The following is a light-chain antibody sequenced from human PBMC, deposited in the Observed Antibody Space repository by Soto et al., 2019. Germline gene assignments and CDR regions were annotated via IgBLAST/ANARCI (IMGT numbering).Light chain of an antibody. CDR1: QTINTY. V-gene: IGKV1-39*01. CDR3: QQSYDTPGA. J-gene: IGKJ1*01. Sequence: DIQMTQSPSSLSASVGDRVTITCRASQTINTYLNWYQQKPGKAPKLLIYAASTLQIGVPSRFSGSVSGTEFTLTISNLQAEDFATYYCQQSYDTPGAFGRWTKLEIK. CDR2: AAS.